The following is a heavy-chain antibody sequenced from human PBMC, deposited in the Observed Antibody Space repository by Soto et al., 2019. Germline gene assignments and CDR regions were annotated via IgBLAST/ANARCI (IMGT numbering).Heavy chain of an antibody. V-gene: IGHV4-30-4*01. CDR3: ARHTAIAARQGDFDY. D-gene: IGHD6-6*01. CDR1: GGSISSGDYY. Sequence: SETLSLTCTVSGGSISSGDYYWSWIRQPPGKGLEWIGYIYYSGSTYYNPSLKSRVTISVDTSKNQFSLKLSSVTAADTAVYYCARHTAIAARQGDFDYWGQGTLVTVSS. J-gene: IGHJ4*02. CDR2: IYYSGST.